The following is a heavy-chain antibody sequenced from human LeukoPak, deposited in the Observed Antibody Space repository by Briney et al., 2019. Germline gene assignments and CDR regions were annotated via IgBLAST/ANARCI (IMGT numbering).Heavy chain of an antibody. CDR3: AKEAEYSGYDYPDY. CDR1: GFTFSSYA. Sequence: PGGSLRLSCAASGFTFSSYAMRWVRQAAAKGLEWVSAISGRGYSTYLAYSVRGRFTLSSDNSKNTLYLQMNSRRAEDTAVYYCAKEAEYSGYDYPDYWGQGTLVSVSS. J-gene: IGHJ4*02. V-gene: IGHV3-23*01. D-gene: IGHD5-12*01. CDR2: ISGRGYST.